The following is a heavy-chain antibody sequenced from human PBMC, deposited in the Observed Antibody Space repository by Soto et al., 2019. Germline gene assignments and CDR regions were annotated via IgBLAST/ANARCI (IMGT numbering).Heavy chain of an antibody. J-gene: IGHJ6*02. CDR1: GYTFTNYG. V-gene: IGHV1-18*01. CDR3: AGDPLMVAVSSDYGMAV. D-gene: IGHD2-8*02. Sequence: QVQLVQSGAEVKKPGASVKVSCKASGYTFTNYGINWVRQAPGQGLEWMGWINVYNGNTNYAQSLQGRVTMTTDTSTNTGSRDLRSVGFDATAVYYGAGDPLMVAVSSDYGMAVGAQGTTVTFSS. CDR2: INVYNGNT.